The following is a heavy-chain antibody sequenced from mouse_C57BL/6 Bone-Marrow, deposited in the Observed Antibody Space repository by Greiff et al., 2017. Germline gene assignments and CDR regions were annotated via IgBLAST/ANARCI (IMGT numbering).Heavy chain of an antibody. V-gene: IGHV14-4*01. J-gene: IGHJ2*01. CDR3: TVMNY. CDR2: IDPEKGDP. CDR1: GFNIKDAY. Sequence: EVKLQESGAELVRPGASVKLSCTASGFNIKDAYMHWVKQRPEQGLEWIGWIDPEKGDPEYDSTFPGKATITADTSSTEAYLQISSLTSEDTYDYYCTVMNYWGQGTTLTVSS.